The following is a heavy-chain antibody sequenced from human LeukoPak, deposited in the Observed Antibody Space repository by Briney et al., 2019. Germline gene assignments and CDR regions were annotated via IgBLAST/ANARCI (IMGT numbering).Heavy chain of an antibody. J-gene: IGHJ4*02. CDR3: AKRGVVIRVILVGFHKEAYYFDS. D-gene: IGHD3-22*01. Sequence: GGSLGLSCAVSGLTLSNYGMSWVRQAPGKGLEWVAGISDSGGRTNYADSVKGRFTISRDNPKNTLYLQMNSLRAEDTAVYFCAKRGVVIRVILVGFHKEAYYFDSWGQGALVTVSS. V-gene: IGHV3-23*01. CDR2: ISDSGGRT. CDR1: GLTLSNYG.